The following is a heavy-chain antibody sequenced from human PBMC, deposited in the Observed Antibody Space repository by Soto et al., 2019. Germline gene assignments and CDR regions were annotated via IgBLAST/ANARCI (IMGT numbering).Heavy chain of an antibody. J-gene: IGHJ4*02. CDR2: ISAYNGNT. CDR1: GYTFTSYG. CDR3: ARDISPDYYDSSGYSDN. D-gene: IGHD3-22*01. Sequence: ASVKVSCKASGYTFTSYGISWVRQAPGQGLERMGWISAYNGNTNYAQKLQGRVTMTTDTSTSTAYMELRSLRSYVTAVYYCARDISPDYYDSSGYSDNWGQ. V-gene: IGHV1-18*01.